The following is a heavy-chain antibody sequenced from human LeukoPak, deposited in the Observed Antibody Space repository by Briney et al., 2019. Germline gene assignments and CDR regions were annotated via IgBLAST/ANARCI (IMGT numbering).Heavy chain of an antibody. CDR2: ISGSGGST. CDR3: ARWQQLVPDY. CDR1: GFTFSSYA. V-gene: IGHV3-23*01. Sequence: GGSLRLSCAASGFTFSSYAMSWVRQAPGKGLEWVSAISGSGGSTYYADSVKGRYTISRDNSKNTLYLQMNSLRAEDTAVYYCARWQQLVPDYWGQGTLVTVSS. D-gene: IGHD6-13*01. J-gene: IGHJ4*02.